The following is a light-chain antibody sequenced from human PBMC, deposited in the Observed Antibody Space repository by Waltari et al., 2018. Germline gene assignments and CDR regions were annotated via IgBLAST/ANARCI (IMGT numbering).Light chain of an antibody. V-gene: IGKV2-29*03. Sequence: EIVVTQTPLSLSVTPGQPSSISCQSSQIRLDRNGKNYLCWSVQKPGKSPQLLMYEVSSRFSGGSDKFSGSGSVTDFTLRISRVEAEDVGIYYCMQGKNLRAFGQGTKVEI. CDR3: MQGKNLRA. CDR1: QIRLDRNGKNY. CDR2: EVS. J-gene: IGKJ1*01.